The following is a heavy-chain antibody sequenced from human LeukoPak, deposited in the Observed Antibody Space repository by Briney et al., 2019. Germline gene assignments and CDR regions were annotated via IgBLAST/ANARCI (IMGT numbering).Heavy chain of an antibody. J-gene: IGHJ6*03. V-gene: IGHV3-48*03. CDR2: IGSGGRTK. Sequence: GGSLRLSCAASGFTLRSYEMNWVRQAPGKGLEWVSYIGSGGRTKYNADSVKGRFTISRDNAKNSLYLQMNSLRAEDTAVYFCARASRDYYYMDVWGKGTTVTVSS. CDR3: ARASRDYYYMDV. CDR1: GFTLRSYE.